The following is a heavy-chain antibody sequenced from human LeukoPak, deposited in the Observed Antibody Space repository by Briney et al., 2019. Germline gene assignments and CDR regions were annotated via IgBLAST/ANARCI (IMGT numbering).Heavy chain of an antibody. CDR3: AELGITMIGGV. CDR1: GFTFDEYA. CDR2: ISYNSSTI. V-gene: IGHV3-9*01. D-gene: IGHD3-10*02. Sequence: GGSLRLSCAASGFTFDEYAMHWVRQAPGKGLEWVSGISYNSSTIVYADSVKGRFTVSRDNAKKSLYLQMNSLRTEDTALYYCAELGITMIGGVWGKGTTVTISS. J-gene: IGHJ6*04.